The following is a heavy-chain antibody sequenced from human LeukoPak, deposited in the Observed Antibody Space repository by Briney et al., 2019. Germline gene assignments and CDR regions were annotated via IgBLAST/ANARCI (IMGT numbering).Heavy chain of an antibody. Sequence: ASVKVSCKASGYTFTGYYMHWVRQAPGQGLEWMGWINPNTGGTNYAQKFQGRVTITRDTSISTAYMELSRLRSDDTAVYYCARDRCSSTSCFDYWGQGTLVTVSS. CDR1: GYTFTGYY. V-gene: IGHV1-2*02. CDR2: INPNTGGT. CDR3: ARDRCSSTSCFDY. D-gene: IGHD2-2*01. J-gene: IGHJ4*02.